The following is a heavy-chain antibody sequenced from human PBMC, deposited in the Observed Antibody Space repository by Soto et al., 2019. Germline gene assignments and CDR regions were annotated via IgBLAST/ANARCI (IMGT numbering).Heavy chain of an antibody. CDR3: ARDRTNGPFYFHP. D-gene: IGHD2-8*01. V-gene: IGHV4-61*03. CDR1: GGSIFSGSQY. J-gene: IGHJ5*02. Sequence: SETLALTCTVSGGSIFSGSQYLSWIRQPPGKALEWIVYIYYAGSTYYNPTLKVRVTVYLAQSKYHFSLRLVSVTAAATAFYSCARDRTNGPFYFHPWGQGTLVTVSS. CDR2: IYYAGST.